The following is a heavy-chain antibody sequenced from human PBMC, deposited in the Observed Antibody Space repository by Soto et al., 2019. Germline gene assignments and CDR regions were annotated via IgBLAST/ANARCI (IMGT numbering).Heavy chain of an antibody. CDR3: ARDSQWERTRNYYYYYYMDV. J-gene: IGHJ6*03. CDR2: MNPNSGNT. D-gene: IGHD1-26*01. Sequence: AAVKVSCKASGYTFTSYDINWVRQATGQGLEWMGWMNPNSGNTGYAQKFQGRVTMTRNTSISTAYMELSSLRSEDTAVYYCARDSQWERTRNYYYYYYMDVWGKGTTVTVSS. V-gene: IGHV1-8*01. CDR1: GYTFTSYD.